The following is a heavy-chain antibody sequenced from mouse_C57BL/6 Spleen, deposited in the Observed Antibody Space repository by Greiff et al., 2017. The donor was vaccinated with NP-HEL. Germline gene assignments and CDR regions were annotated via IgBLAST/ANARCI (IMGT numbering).Heavy chain of an antibody. Sequence: QVQLQQPGAELVKPGASVKMSCKASGYTFTSYWITWVKQRPGQGLEWIGDIYPGSGSTNYNEKFKSKATLTVDTSSSPASMQLSILTSEDAAVYDCASYYDYWGFAYWGQGTLVTVSA. CDR1: GYTFTSYW. CDR3: ASYYDYWGFAY. J-gene: IGHJ3*01. D-gene: IGHD2-4*01. CDR2: IYPGSGST. V-gene: IGHV1-55*01.